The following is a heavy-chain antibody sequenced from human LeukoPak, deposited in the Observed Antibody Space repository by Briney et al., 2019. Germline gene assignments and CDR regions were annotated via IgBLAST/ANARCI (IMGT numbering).Heavy chain of an antibody. CDR3: TRDLTPGGADV. CDR2: IMWRSGST. Sequence: GGSLRLACAVSGFTSDDHAMHWVRQASGKGLEWVAGIMWRSGSTGYGDSVKGRFTISRDNAKKSLYLQMNGLRVEDTAFYYCTRDLTPGGADVWGQGTTVTVSS. J-gene: IGHJ6*02. D-gene: IGHD3-10*01. CDR1: GFTSDDHA. V-gene: IGHV3-9*02.